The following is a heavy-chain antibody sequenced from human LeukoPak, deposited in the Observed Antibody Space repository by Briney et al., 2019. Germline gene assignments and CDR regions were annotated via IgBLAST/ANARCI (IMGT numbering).Heavy chain of an antibody. CDR3: ARRPGYSSSWPQDYYYGMDV. Sequence: PGGSLRLSCAASGFTFSSYEMNWVRRAPGKGLEWVSYISSSGSTIYYADSVKGRFTISRDNAKNSLYLQMNSLRAEDTAVYYCARRPGYSSSWPQDYYYGMDVWGQGTTVTVSS. CDR2: ISSSGSTI. D-gene: IGHD6-13*01. J-gene: IGHJ6*02. V-gene: IGHV3-48*03. CDR1: GFTFSSYE.